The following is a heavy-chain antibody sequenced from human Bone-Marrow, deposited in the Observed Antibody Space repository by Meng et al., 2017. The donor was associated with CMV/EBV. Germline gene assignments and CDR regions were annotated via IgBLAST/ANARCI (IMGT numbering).Heavy chain of an antibody. Sequence: GESLKISCAASGFTFSSYAMHWVRQTPGKGLEWVAVISYDGSLKYYGDSVKGRITISRDNSKNTVYLQVDSLRTEDSAVYYCARDDGRFGEFLNYYYGMDVWGQGTTVTVSS. V-gene: IGHV3-30*04. CDR3: ARDDGRFGEFLNYYYGMDV. D-gene: IGHD3-10*01. CDR1: GFTFSSYA. J-gene: IGHJ6*02. CDR2: ISYDGSLK.